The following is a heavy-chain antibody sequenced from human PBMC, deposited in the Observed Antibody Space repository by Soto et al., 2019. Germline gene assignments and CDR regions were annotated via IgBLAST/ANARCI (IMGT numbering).Heavy chain of an antibody. CDR1: GGTFSSYA. Sequence: QVQLVQSGAEVKKPGSSVKVSCKASGGTFSSYAISWVRQAPGQGLEWMGGIIPIFGTANYAQKFQGRVTITADESTSTAYMELSSLRSEDTAVYYWAASCSSTSCYVYYYGMDVWGQGTTVTVSS. CDR2: IIPIFGTA. CDR3: AASCSSTSCYVYYYGMDV. J-gene: IGHJ6*02. D-gene: IGHD2-2*01. V-gene: IGHV1-69*01.